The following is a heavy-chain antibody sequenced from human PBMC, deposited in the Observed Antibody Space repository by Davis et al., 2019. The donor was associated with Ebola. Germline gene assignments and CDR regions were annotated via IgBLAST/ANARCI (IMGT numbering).Heavy chain of an antibody. CDR1: GYSFTTYW. CDR2: IYPGDSDT. D-gene: IGHD3-22*01. Sequence: GESLKISCTGSGYSFTTYWIAWVRQTPAKGLEWMGTIYPGDSDTRYSPSFEGQFTISVDRSISTAYLQWSSLKASDTAMYYCAKQESLYGSSDYWGQGTLVTVSS. J-gene: IGHJ4*02. V-gene: IGHV5-51*01. CDR3: AKQESLYGSSDY.